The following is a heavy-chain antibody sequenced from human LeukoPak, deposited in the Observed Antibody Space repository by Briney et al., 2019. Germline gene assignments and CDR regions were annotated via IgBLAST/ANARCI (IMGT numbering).Heavy chain of an antibody. CDR3: AKDKVDSGMVGFDY. CDR2: ISGGGGII. D-gene: IGHD5-18*01. CDR1: GFTFSSYA. J-gene: IGHJ4*02. V-gene: IGHV3-23*01. Sequence: GGSRRLSCAVSGFTFSSYAMSWVRQAPGKGLECVSIISGGGGIIYYADSVKGRFTISRDNSKNTLYLQMNSLRAEDTAVYYCAKDKVDSGMVGFDYWGQGTLVTVSS.